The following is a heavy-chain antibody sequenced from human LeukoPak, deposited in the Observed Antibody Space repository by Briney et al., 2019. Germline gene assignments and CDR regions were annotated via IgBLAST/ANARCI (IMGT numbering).Heavy chain of an antibody. CDR1: GGSISYDY. J-gene: IGHJ4*02. Sequence: PSETLSLTCTVSGGSISYDYWTWIRQSPGKRLEWIGYIHNSGATNYSPSLNSRVTISVDTSKNQFSLKLSSVTAADTALYYCATLRGASTAVFDSWGQGTLVTVSS. CDR2: IHNSGAT. CDR3: ATLRGASTAVFDS. V-gene: IGHV4-59*08. D-gene: IGHD2-21*02.